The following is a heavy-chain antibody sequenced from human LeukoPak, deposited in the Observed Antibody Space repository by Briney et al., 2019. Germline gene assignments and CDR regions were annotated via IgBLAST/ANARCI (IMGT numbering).Heavy chain of an antibody. CDR2: ISGSGGST. CDR1: GFTFSSYA. CDR3: AKDGHGSSWANDFDY. D-gene: IGHD6-13*01. J-gene: IGHJ4*02. Sequence: GGSLRLSCAASGFTFSSYAMSWVRQAPGKGLEWVSTISGSGGSTYYADSVKGRFTISRDNSKNTLYLQMNSLRAEDTAVYYCAKDGHGSSWANDFDYWGQGTLVTVSS. V-gene: IGHV3-23*01.